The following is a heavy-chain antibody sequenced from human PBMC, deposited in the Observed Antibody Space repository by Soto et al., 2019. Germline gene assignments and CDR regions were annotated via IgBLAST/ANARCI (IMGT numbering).Heavy chain of an antibody. V-gene: IGHV4-59*08. CDR2: IYYSGST. D-gene: IGHD1-1*01. J-gene: IGHJ4*02. CDR3: ARRYGYSFHY. CDR1: GGSISSYY. Sequence: QVQLQESGPGLVKPSETLSLTCTVSGGSISSYYWSWIRQPPGKGLEWIGYIYYSGSTNYNPSLKTRVTISVDTPKNQFSLNLSSVTAAVTAVYYCARRYGYSFHYWCQGTLVTVSS.